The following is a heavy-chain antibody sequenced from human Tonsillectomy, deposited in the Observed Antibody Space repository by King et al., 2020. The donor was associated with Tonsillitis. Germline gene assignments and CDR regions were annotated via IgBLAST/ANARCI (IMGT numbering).Heavy chain of an antibody. CDR3: AGGSWTTVIRLVFFDL. Sequence: VQLQQWGAGLLKPSETLSLTCAVYGGSFSGYYWSWIRQPPGKGLEWIGEINHSGSTNYNPSLKSRVTISVDTSKNQFSLQLSSVTAADTAVYYCAGGSWTTVIRLVFFDLWGRGTLVTVSS. J-gene: IGHJ2*01. CDR1: GGSFSGYY. D-gene: IGHD4-17*01. V-gene: IGHV4-34*01. CDR2: INHSGST.